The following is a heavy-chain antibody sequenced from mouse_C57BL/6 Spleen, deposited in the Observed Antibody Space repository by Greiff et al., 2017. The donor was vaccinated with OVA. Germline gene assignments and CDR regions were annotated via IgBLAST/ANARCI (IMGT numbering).Heavy chain of an antibody. V-gene: IGHV1-64*01. J-gene: IGHJ2*01. D-gene: IGHD2-1*01. CDR3: ARSDYGNYEDY. CDR2: IHPNSGST. CDR1: GYTFTSYW. Sequence: QVQLKQPGAELVKPGASVKLSCKASGYTFTSYWMHWVKQRPGQGLEWIGMIHPNSGSTNYNEKFKSKATLTVDKSSSTAYMQLSSLTSEDSAVYYCARSDYGNYEDYWGQGTTLTVSS.